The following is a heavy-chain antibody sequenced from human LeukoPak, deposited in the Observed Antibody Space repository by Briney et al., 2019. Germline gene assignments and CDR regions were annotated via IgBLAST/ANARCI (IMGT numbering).Heavy chain of an antibody. D-gene: IGHD3-3*01. J-gene: IGHJ4*02. Sequence: GESLRISCKGSGYTFSSYWIGWVRQMPGKGLEWMGIIYPGDSDTRYSSSLQGQVTISVDTSIGTAYLQWSSLKASDTAIYYCARQNDFRLDYWGQGTLVTVSS. V-gene: IGHV5-51*01. CDR3: ARQNDFRLDY. CDR1: GYTFSSYW. CDR2: IYPGDSDT.